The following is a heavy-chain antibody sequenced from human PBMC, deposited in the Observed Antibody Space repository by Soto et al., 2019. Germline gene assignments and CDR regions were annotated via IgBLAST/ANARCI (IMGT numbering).Heavy chain of an antibody. J-gene: IGHJ5*02. V-gene: IGHV4-4*02. CDR2: TYHSGTT. Sequence: QVQLQESGPGLVQPSGTLSLTCAVSGDSINNSHWWSWVRQPPGKGLEWIGETYHSGTTNYNPSLKTRVTISIVKSKNQFSLKMNSVTAADTAVYYCAREVNSSPARGPNWFDPWGQGTLVTVSS. CDR1: GDSINNSHW. CDR3: AREVNSSPARGPNWFDP. D-gene: IGHD6-13*01.